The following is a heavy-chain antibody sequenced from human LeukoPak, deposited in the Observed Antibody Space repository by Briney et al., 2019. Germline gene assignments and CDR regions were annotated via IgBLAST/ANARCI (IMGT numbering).Heavy chain of an antibody. CDR2: IRYDGSNK. CDR1: GFTFSSYG. CDR3: AKGMAYYYDTSY. V-gene: IGHV3-30*02. J-gene: IGHJ4*02. Sequence: PGGSLRLSCAASGFTFSSYGMHWVRQAPGKGLEWVAFIRYDGSNKYYADSVKGRFTISRDISKNTLYLQMNSLRAEDTAVYYCAKGMAYYYDTSYWGQGTLVTVSS. D-gene: IGHD3-22*01.